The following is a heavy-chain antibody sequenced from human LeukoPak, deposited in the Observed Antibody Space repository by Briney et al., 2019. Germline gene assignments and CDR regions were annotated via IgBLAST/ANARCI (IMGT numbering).Heavy chain of an antibody. Sequence: GGSLRLSCAASGITVNSNHMYWVRQAPGKGLEWVSVIYSGGSTYYADSVKGRFTISRDNPKNTLYLQMNNLRTEDTAVYYCAREALTTIIEDWGQGTLVTVSS. V-gene: IGHV3-53*01. J-gene: IGHJ4*02. CDR2: IYSGGST. CDR3: AREALTTIIED. D-gene: IGHD3-22*01. CDR1: GITVNSNH.